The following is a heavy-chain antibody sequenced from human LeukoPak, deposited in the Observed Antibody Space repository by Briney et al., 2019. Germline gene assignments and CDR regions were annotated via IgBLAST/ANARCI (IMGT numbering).Heavy chain of an antibody. CDR2: INHNGNVN. CDR3: ARGGGLNV. Sequence: GGSLRLSCAASGFTFSSYWMNWARQAPGKGLEWVASINHNGNVNYYVDSVKGRFTISRDNAKNSLYLQMSNLRAEDPAVYFCARGGGLNVWGQGATVTVSS. V-gene: IGHV3-7*03. D-gene: IGHD3-16*01. CDR1: GFTFSSYW. J-gene: IGHJ6*02.